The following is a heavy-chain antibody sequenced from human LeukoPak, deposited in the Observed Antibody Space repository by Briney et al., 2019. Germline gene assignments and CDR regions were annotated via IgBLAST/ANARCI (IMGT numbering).Heavy chain of an antibody. D-gene: IGHD3-10*01. CDR2: TSGSGGTT. V-gene: IGHV3-23*01. CDR1: GFTFSSYV. CDR3: ANDYRSGSFHDF. Sequence: GGSLRLSCAASGFTFSSYVMSWVRQTPGKGLEWVSGTSGSGGTTYYADSVKGRFTISRDNSKNTLYLQMNTLRAEDTAVYYCANDYRSGSFHDFWGQGTLVTVSS. J-gene: IGHJ4*02.